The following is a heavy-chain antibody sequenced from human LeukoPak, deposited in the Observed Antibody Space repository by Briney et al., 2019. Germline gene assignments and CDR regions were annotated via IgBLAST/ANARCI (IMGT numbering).Heavy chain of an antibody. V-gene: IGHV4-34*01. CDR1: GGSFSGYY. Sequence: SETLSLTCAVYGGSFSGYYWSWIRQPPGKGLEWIGEINHSGSTNYNPSLKSRVTISVDTSKNQFPLKLSSVTAADTAVYYCARGLPTLTGYDSSGCHDYWGQGTLVTVSS. D-gene: IGHD3-22*01. CDR2: INHSGST. J-gene: IGHJ4*02. CDR3: ARGLPTLTGYDSSGCHDY.